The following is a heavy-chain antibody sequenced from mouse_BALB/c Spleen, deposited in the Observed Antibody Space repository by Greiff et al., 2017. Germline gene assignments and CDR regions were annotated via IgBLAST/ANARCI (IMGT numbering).Heavy chain of an antibody. D-gene: IGHD1-1*02. CDR1: GYTFTSYY. Sequence: VQLQQSGPELVKPGASVRISCKASGYTFTSYYIHWVKQRPGQGLEWIGWIYPGNVNTKYNEKFKGKATLTADKSSSTAYMQLSSLTSEDSAVYFCARSETRYYDSFDSWGQGTTLTVSS. V-gene: IGHV1S56*01. J-gene: IGHJ2*01. CDR2: IYPGNVNT. CDR3: ARSETRYYDSFDS.